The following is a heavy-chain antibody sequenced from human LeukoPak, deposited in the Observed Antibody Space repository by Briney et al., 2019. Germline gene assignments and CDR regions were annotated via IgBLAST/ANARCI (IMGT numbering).Heavy chain of an antibody. Sequence: PSETLSLTCTVSGGSISSYYWSWIRQPPGKGLEWIGYIYYSGSTNYNPSLKSRVTISVDTSKNQFSLKLSSVTAADTAVYYCARERIIAAAGRYWFDPWGQGTLVTVSS. CDR1: GGSISSYY. CDR3: ARERIIAAAGRYWFDP. CDR2: IYYSGST. D-gene: IGHD6-13*01. J-gene: IGHJ5*02. V-gene: IGHV4-59*01.